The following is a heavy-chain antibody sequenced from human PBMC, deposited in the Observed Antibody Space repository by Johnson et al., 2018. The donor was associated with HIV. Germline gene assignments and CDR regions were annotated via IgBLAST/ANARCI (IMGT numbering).Heavy chain of an antibody. CDR1: GITISRNW. J-gene: IGHJ3*02. CDR3: TGDGPRDAFDM. CDR2: INSDGSHI. V-gene: IGHV3-74*03. Sequence: VQLVESGGGVVQPGRSLTLSCAASGITISRNWMHWVRQAPGEGLVWVAHINSDGSHIAYADSVRGRFTISRDNAKNTLVLQMNSLRGEDTAVYYCTGDGPRDAFDMWGQGTMVTVSS.